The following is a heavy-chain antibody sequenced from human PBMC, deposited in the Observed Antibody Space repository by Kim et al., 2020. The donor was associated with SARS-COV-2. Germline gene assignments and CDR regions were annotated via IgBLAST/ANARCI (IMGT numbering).Heavy chain of an antibody. D-gene: IGHD6-13*01. V-gene: IGHV4-34*01. CDR3: ARGLGGLAAAGPLDY. CDR1: GGSFSGYY. CDR2: INHSGST. J-gene: IGHJ4*02. Sequence: SETLSLTCAVYGGSFSGYYWSWIRQPPGKWLEWIGEINHSGSTNYNPSLKSRVTISVDTSKNQLSLKLSSVTAADTAVYSCARGLGGLAAAGPLDYWGQG.